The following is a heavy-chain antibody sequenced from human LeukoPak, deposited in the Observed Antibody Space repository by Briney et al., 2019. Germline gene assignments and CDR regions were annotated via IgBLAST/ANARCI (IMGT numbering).Heavy chain of an antibody. J-gene: IGHJ4*02. Sequence: SETLSLTCAVYGGSFSGYYWSWIRQPPGKGLEWIGEINHSGSTNYNPSLKSRVTISVDTSKNQFSLKLSSVTAADTAVYYCARDRLVVVPAARVPAPRSKFDYWGQGTLVTVS. V-gene: IGHV4-34*01. CDR3: ARDRLVVVPAARVPAPRSKFDY. CDR1: GGSFSGYY. CDR2: INHSGST. D-gene: IGHD2-2*01.